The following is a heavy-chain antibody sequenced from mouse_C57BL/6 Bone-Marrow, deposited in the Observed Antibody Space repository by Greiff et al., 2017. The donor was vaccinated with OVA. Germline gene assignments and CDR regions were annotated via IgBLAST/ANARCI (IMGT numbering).Heavy chain of an antibody. CDR1: GYTFTSYW. CDR3: ARWGLGREYFDV. Sequence: VQLQQPGAELVKPGASVKLSCKASGYTFTSYWMHWVKQRPGQGLEWIGMIHPNSGSTNYNKKFKSKATLTVDKSSSTAYMQLSSLTSEDSAVYYCARWGLGREYFDVWGTGTTVTVSS. V-gene: IGHV1-64*01. CDR2: IHPNSGST. J-gene: IGHJ1*03. D-gene: IGHD4-1*01.